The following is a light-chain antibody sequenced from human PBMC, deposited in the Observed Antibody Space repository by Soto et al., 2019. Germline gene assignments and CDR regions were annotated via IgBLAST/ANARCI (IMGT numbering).Light chain of an antibody. V-gene: IGKV1-27*01. CDR1: QAISNS. CDR2: AAS. Sequence: DIPMTQSPSSLSASMGDRVAITCRASQAISNSLAWYQQTPGKPPPLLLYAASTLQSGVPSRFSGSGSGTDFTLTISGLQTEDLATYYCQSYNTARPTFGQGTRLGIK. CDR3: QSYNTARPT. J-gene: IGKJ5*01.